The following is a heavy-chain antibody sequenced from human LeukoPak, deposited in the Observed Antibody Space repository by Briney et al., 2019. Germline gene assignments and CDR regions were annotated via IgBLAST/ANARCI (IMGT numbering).Heavy chain of an antibody. CDR3: AKDASGSSRRWFDP. Sequence: GGSLRFSCEASGFTFSNYAMSWVRQAPGKGLEWVSVISGGGVTTDYADSVKGRFTISRDNSKNTLYLQMNSLRAEDTAVYYCAKDASGSSRRWFDPWGQGTLVTVSS. J-gene: IGHJ5*02. V-gene: IGHV3-23*01. D-gene: IGHD1-26*01. CDR2: ISGGGVTT. CDR1: GFTFSNYA.